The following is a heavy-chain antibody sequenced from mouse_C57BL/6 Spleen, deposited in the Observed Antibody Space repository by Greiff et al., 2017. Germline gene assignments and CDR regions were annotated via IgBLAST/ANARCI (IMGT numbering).Heavy chain of an antibody. CDR3: ARRPHYYGSSYGYFDY. V-gene: IGHV1-69*01. D-gene: IGHD1-1*01. Sequence: QVQLQQPGAELVMPGASVKLSCKASGYTFTSYWMHWVKQRPGQGLEWIGEIDPSDSYTNYNQKFKGKSTLTVDKSSSTAYMQLSSLTSEDSAVYYCARRPHYYGSSYGYFDYWGQGTTLTVSS. CDR2: IDPSDSYT. CDR1: GYTFTSYW. J-gene: IGHJ2*01.